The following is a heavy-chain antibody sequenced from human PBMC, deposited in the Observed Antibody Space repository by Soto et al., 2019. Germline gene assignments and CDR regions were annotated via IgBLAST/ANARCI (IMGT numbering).Heavy chain of an antibody. CDR2: ISWNSGSI. CDR3: AKVLYGDYGDAFDI. J-gene: IGHJ3*02. V-gene: IGHV3-9*01. CDR1: GFTFDDYA. D-gene: IGHD4-17*01. Sequence: EVQLVESGGGLVQPGRSLRHSCAASGFTFDDYAMHWVRQAPGKGMEWVSGISWNSGSIGYADSVKGRFTISRDNAKNSLYLQMNSLRAEDTALYYCAKVLYGDYGDAFDIWGQGTMVTVSS.